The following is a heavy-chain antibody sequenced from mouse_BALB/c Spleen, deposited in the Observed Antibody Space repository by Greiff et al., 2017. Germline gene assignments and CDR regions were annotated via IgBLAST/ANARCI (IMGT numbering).Heavy chain of an antibody. Sequence: QVQLQQSGPQLVRPGASVKISCKASGYSFTSYWMHWVKQRPGQGLEWIGMIDPSDSETRLNQKFKDKATLTVDKSSSTAYMQLSSPTSEDSAVYYCARGVRRLVDYWGQGTTLTVSS. D-gene: IGHD2-14*01. CDR2: IDPSDSET. J-gene: IGHJ2*01. CDR3: ARGVRRLVDY. V-gene: IGHV1S127*01. CDR1: GYSFTSYW.